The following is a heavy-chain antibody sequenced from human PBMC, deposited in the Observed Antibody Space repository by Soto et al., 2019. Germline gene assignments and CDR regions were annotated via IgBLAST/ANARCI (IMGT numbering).Heavy chain of an antibody. CDR2: INPNSGGT. V-gene: IGHV1-2*02. CDR1: GYTFTDYY. Sequence: ASVKVSCKASGYTFTDYYMHWVRQAPGQGLGWMGWINPNSGGTNYAQKFQGRVTMTRDTSISTAYMELSRLRSDDTAMYYCARSKSFDPWGQGTLVTVSS. CDR3: ARSKSFDP. J-gene: IGHJ5*02.